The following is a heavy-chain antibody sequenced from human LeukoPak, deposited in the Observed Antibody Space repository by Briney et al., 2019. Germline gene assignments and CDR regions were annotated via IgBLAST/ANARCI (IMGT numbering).Heavy chain of an antibody. V-gene: IGHV3-7*01. CDR3: ATDLLTPYYYYYVDV. J-gene: IGHJ6*03. CDR2: IKEDGTQK. CDR1: GFTFNKSW. Sequence: GGSLRLSCAASGFTFNKSWMSWVRQAPGKGPEWVANIKEDGTQKYYVDSVRGRFTISRDNAENTLYLQMNSLRAEDTAVYYCATDLLTPYYYYYVDVWGKGTTVTVSS. D-gene: IGHD4-23*01.